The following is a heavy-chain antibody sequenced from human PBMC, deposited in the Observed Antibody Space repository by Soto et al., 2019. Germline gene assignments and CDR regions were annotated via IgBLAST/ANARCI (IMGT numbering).Heavy chain of an antibody. V-gene: IGHV2-26*01. Sequence: QVTLKASGPVLVKPTETLTLTCTVSGFSLSNARMGVSWIRQPPRKPLEWLEHIFCNDEKSYSTSLKSRLTITKDTSKSQVVLTMTNMDPVDTAIYYCARTVLYDYGDYEPFDYCCQGTLVTVSS. CDR2: IFCNDEK. D-gene: IGHD4-17*01. CDR3: ARTVLYDYGDYEPFDY. J-gene: IGHJ4*02. CDR1: GFSLSNARMG.